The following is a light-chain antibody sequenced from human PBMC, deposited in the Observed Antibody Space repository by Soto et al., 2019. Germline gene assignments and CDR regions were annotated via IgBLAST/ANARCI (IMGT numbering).Light chain of an antibody. J-gene: IGKJ5*01. CDR1: KSVSTD. CDR3: PPYNGWHTIT. Sequence: ERVMTQSIATLSMPPGDRATLSCRPSKSVSTDLAGYQQKPGQAPMLLIYGGSIRAADGPARFSGSGSGTEFTLTISTLQYEDFAVYYCPPYNGWHTITLGQRKRLALK. CDR2: GGS. V-gene: IGKV3-15*01.